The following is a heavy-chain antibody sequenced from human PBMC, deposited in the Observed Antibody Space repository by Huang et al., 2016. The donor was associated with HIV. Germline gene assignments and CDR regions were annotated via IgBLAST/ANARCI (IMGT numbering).Heavy chain of an antibody. CDR1: FRFGGYW. Sequence: VESGGRLVQPGGSTFRFGGYWMSWVRQPPGKGLEWVANIRQDEREKDYMDSVKGRFNISRDNAKKVVFLEMNNVRVEDTATYFCATKTAGMDIWGQGTTVTVS. CDR2: IRQDEREK. J-gene: IGHJ6*02. V-gene: IGHV3-7*03. CDR3: ATKTAGMDI. D-gene: IGHD1-7*01.